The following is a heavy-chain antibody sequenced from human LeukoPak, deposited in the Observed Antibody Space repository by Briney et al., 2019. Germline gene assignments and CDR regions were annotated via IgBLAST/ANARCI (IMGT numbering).Heavy chain of an antibody. V-gene: IGHV3-21*04. D-gene: IGHD3-10*01. CDR2: ITSSSSYI. J-gene: IGHJ6*03. CDR3: AKARSLDYYYMDV. Sequence: GGSLRLSCAASGITFSSYSMNWVRQAPGKGLEWVSSITSSSSYIYYADSVKGRFTISRDNAKNSLYLQMNSLRAEDTALYYCAKARSLDYYYMDVWGKGTTVTISS. CDR1: GITFSSYS.